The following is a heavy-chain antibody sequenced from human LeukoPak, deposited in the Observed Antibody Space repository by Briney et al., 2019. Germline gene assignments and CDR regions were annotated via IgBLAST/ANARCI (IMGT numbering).Heavy chain of an antibody. Sequence: GASVKVSCKASGYTFTGYYMHWVRQAPGQGLEWMGWINPNSGGTNYAQKFQGRVTMTRDTSISTAYMELSRLRSDDTAVYYCARGSRALWFGELSYWYFDIWGRGTLVTVSS. CDR1: GYTFTGYY. CDR3: ARGSRALWFGELSYWYFDI. D-gene: IGHD3-10*01. CDR2: INPNSGGT. J-gene: IGHJ2*01. V-gene: IGHV1-2*02.